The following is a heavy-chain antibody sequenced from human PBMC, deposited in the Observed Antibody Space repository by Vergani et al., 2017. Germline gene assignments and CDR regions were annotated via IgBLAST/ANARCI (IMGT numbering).Heavy chain of an antibody. V-gene: IGHV1-2*02. J-gene: IGHJ3*02. CDR2: INPNTGGT. D-gene: IGHD4-17*01. CDR1: GYTFTGYY. Sequence: QVQLVQSGAEVKKPGSSVKVSCKASGYTFTGYYIHWVRQAPGRGLEWMGWINPNTGGTNYAQKFQGRVTVTRDTSISTADMELSRLRSDDTAVYYCARVWTTVTFDAFDIWGQGRMVTVSS. CDR3: ARVWTTVTFDAFDI.